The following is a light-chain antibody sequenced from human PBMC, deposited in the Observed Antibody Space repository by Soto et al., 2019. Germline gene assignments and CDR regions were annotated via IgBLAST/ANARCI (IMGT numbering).Light chain of an antibody. J-gene: IGLJ1*01. Sequence: QSALTQPPSASGSPGQSVAISCTGTSSDIGGYNFVSWYQQHPGKAPKLMIYDVTKRPSGVPDRFSGSTSGNTATLIVSGLQAEDEADYYCSSHGGSNNPYVFGPGTKVTVL. CDR2: DVT. CDR1: SSDIGGYNF. V-gene: IGLV2-8*01. CDR3: SSHGGSNNPYV.